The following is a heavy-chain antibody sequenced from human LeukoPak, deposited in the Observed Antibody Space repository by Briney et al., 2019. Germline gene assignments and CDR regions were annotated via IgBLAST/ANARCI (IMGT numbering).Heavy chain of an antibody. CDR2: ISPRSATI. CDR1: GFTFSTHG. Sequence: GGSLRHSCGASGFTFSTHGMIWVRQAPGKGLEWVSYISPRSATIYYADSVKGRFTISRDDARNSLFLQMHSLRAGDTAVYYCARVRGPTVTTWYFDLWGRGTLVTVSS. D-gene: IGHD4-17*01. J-gene: IGHJ2*01. V-gene: IGHV3-48*01. CDR3: ARVRGPTVTTWYFDL.